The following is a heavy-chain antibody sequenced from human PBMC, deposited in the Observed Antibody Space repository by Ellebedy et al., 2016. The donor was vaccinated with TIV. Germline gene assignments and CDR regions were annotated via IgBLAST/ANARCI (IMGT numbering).Heavy chain of an antibody. V-gene: IGHV4-30-2*01. J-gene: IGHJ6*02. CDR1: GDSISSGGYS. Sequence: SETLSLTCAVSGDSISSGGYSWSWIRQPPGKGLEWIGYIYHSGSTSYNPSLKSRVTISVDRSKNQFSLKLTYVTAADTAVYYCARRNCGGDCYGLDVWGQGTTVTVSS. D-gene: IGHD2-21*01. CDR2: IYHSGST. CDR3: ARRNCGGDCYGLDV.